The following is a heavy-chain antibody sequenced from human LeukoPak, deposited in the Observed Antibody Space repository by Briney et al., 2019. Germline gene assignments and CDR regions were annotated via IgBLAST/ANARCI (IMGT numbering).Heavy chain of an antibody. Sequence: SQTLSLTCSVSGDSISNPSYYWSWIRQHPGKGLEWIGYIYHSGTTDYESSLKSRLSMSVDTSKNQFSLKLNSVTAADTAVYYCARLSVVAATSPFDPWGQGTLVTISS. CDR2: IYHSGTT. J-gene: IGHJ5*02. CDR1: GDSISNPSYY. V-gene: IGHV4-31*03. D-gene: IGHD2-15*01. CDR3: ARLSVVAATSPFDP.